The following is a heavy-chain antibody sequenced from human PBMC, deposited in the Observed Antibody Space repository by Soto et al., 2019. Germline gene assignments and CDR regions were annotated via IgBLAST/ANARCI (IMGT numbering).Heavy chain of an antibody. Sequence: KGACKASGYTFTGYYMHWVRQAPGQGLEWMGRIDPSDSYTNYSPSFQGHVTISADKSISTAYLQWSSLKASDTAMYYCARLLGYCSGGSCYSAAYGMDVWGQGTTVTVSS. CDR3: ARLLGYCSGGSCYSAAYGMDV. V-gene: IGHV5-10-1*01. J-gene: IGHJ6*02. CDR2: IDPSDSYT. CDR1: GYTFTGYY. D-gene: IGHD2-15*01.